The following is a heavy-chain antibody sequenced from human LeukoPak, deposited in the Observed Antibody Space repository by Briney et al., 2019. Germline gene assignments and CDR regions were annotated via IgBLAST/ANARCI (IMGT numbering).Heavy chain of an antibody. D-gene: IGHD6-13*01. V-gene: IGHV1-8*01. CDR2: MNPNSGNT. J-gene: IGHJ6*03. CDR1: GYTFTSYD. CDR3: ATRAGLAAAGTFYYYYYHMDV. Sequence: GASVKVSCKASGYTFTSYDINWVRQATGQGLEWMGWMNPNSGNTGYAEKFQGRVTMTEDTSTDTAYMELSSLRSEDTAVYYCATRAGLAAAGTFYYYYYHMDVWGKGTTVTVSS.